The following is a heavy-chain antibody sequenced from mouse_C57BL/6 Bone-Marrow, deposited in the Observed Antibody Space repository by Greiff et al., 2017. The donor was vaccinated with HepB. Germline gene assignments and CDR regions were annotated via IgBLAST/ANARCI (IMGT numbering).Heavy chain of an antibody. CDR3: ARGGLRRRAMDY. Sequence: LVESGAELARPGASVKLSCKASGYTFTSYGISWVKQRTGQGLEWIGEIYPRSGNTYYNEKFKGKATLTADKSSSTAYMELRSLPSEDSAVYFCARGGLRRRAMDYWGQGTSVTVSS. J-gene: IGHJ4*01. V-gene: IGHV1-81*01. D-gene: IGHD2-4*01. CDR2: IYPRSGNT. CDR1: GYTFTSYG.